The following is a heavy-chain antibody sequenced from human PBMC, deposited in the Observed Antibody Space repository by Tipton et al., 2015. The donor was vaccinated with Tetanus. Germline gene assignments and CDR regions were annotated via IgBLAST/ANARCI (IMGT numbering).Heavy chain of an antibody. CDR2: ISAYNGDT. CDR1: GYTFTSYG. D-gene: IGHD4-23*01. Sequence: QLVQSGAEVKKPGASVKVSYKASGYTFTSYGISWVRQAPGQGLEWMGWISAYNGDTNYAQKLQGRVTMTTDTSTSTAYMELRSLRSDDPAVYYCARDPPGGDSHYWYFDLWGRGTLVTVSS. V-gene: IGHV1-18*04. CDR3: ARDPPGGDSHYWYFDL. J-gene: IGHJ2*01.